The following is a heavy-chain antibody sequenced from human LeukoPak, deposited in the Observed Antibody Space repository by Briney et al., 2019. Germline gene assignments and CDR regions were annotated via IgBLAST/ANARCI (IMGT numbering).Heavy chain of an antibody. CDR2: ISWNSGSI. J-gene: IGHJ4*02. CDR1: GFTFDDYA. Sequence: GGSLRLSCAASGFTFDDYAMHWVRQAPGKGLEWVSGISWNSGSIGYADSVKGRFTISRDNAKNSLYLQMNSLRAEDTALYYCARDRRGGLFDYWGQGTLVTVSS. CDR3: ARDRRGGLFDY. V-gene: IGHV3-9*01. D-gene: IGHD1-14*01.